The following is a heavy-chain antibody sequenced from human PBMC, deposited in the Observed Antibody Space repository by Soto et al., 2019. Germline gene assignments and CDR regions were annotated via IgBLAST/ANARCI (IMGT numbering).Heavy chain of an antibody. J-gene: IGHJ6*01. CDR2: IIPIFGTA. CDR3: ARIVGYCSGGSCYSNRYYYDGLDV. D-gene: IGHD2-15*01. Sequence: GASVKVSFKPSEVTFSSYAISWVRQAPGQGLECRGGIIPIFGTAHYAQKFPGRVTITADESTSTAYMELSSLRSEDTAVYYCARIVGYCSGGSCYSNRYYYDGLDVWGQGTTATVSS. CDR1: EVTFSSYA. V-gene: IGHV1-69*13.